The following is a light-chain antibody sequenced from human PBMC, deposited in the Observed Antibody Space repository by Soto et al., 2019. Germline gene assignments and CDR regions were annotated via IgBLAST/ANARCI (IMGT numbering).Light chain of an antibody. CDR2: RNN. J-gene: IGLJ2*01. CDR3: AAWDDSLSGWRV. V-gene: IGLV1-47*01. Sequence: QSVLTQPPSASGTPGQRVTISCSGSSSNIGSNYVYWYQQLPGTAPKLLIYRNNQRPSGVPDRFSGSKSGISASLAISGLRSEDEADYYCAAWDDSLSGWRVFGGGTKVTVL. CDR1: SSNIGSNY.